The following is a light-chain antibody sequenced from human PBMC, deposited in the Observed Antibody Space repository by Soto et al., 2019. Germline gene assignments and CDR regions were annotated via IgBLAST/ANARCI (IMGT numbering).Light chain of an antibody. CDR1: QTITGRS. J-gene: IGKJ1*01. CDR2: SIS. V-gene: IGKV3-20*01. CDR3: QQFQNPRT. Sequence: IVLTRSPGTLSLSPGERATLSCRASQTITGRSLAWYQQKPGQAPRLLITSISTRATGIPDRFSGSGSGADFTLTIPRLVPEDFAAYNCQQFQNPRTFVQGTKV.